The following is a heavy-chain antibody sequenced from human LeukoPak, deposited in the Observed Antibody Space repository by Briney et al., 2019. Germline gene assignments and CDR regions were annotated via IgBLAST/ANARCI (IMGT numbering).Heavy chain of an antibody. J-gene: IGHJ6*03. Sequence: SETLSLTCAVYGGSFSGYHWSWIRQPPGKGLEWIGEINHSGSTNYNPSLKSRVTISVDTSKNQLSLKLSSVTAADTAVYYCARRGSYALYYYYYMDVWGKGTTVTVSS. CDR3: ARRGSYALYYYYYMDV. V-gene: IGHV4-34*01. D-gene: IGHD5-18*01. CDR2: INHSGST. CDR1: GGSFSGYH.